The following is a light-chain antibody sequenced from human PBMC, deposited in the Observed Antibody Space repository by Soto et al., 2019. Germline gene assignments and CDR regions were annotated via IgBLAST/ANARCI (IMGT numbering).Light chain of an antibody. CDR2: RTS. Sequence: EIVLTQSPATLSVSPGERATLSCRASQSVAGNLAWYQQTPGQAPRLLIYRTSTRATGIPGRFSGSGAGTEFTLTISSLQSEDFAVYSCQQYNNWPQTFGQGTKLEIK. CDR3: QQYNNWPQT. J-gene: IGKJ2*01. V-gene: IGKV3-15*01. CDR1: QSVAGN.